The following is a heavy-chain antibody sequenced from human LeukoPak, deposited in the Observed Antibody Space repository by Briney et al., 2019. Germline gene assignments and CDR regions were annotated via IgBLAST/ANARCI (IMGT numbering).Heavy chain of an antibody. J-gene: IGHJ4*02. V-gene: IGHV3-33*08. CDR2: IRYDGSNE. CDR1: GFTFSSYG. CDR3: ARYNSGTIDY. D-gene: IGHD1-1*01. Sequence: GGSLRLSCAASGFTFSSYGIHWVRQAPGKGLEWVAVIRYDGSNEYYADSVKGRFTISRDNSKNTLYLQMNSLRAEDTAVYHCARYNSGTIDYWGQGTLVTVSS.